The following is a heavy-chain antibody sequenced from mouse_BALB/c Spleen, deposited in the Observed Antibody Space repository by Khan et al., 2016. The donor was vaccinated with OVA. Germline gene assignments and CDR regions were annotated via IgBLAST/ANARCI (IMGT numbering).Heavy chain of an antibody. J-gene: IGHJ2*01. Sequence: QVQLKESGPGLVAPSQSLSITCTVSGFSLTSYGVHWVRQPPGKRLEWLGVIWAGGSTNYNSALMSRLCISNDNSKSQAFLKMNSPETDDTAMYYCARLEEIWGQGTTLTVSS. CDR1: GFSLTSYG. CDR2: IWAGGST. CDR3: ARLEEI. V-gene: IGHV2-9*02.